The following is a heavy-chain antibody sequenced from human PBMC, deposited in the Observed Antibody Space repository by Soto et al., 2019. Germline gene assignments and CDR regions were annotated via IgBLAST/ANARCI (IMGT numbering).Heavy chain of an antibody. J-gene: IGHJ6*02. CDR1: GYTFTSYY. CDR3: SRDRGVRAV. CDR2: INPDSGVT. Sequence: QVQLVQSGAEVKKPGASVKVSCKASGYTFTSYYMHWVRQAPGQGLEWMGWINPDSGVTYDPHKFQDSVTMTRDTSISTAYLELSRLTLDDTALYYWSRDRGVRAVWGQGTTVIVSS. D-gene: IGHD2-8*01. V-gene: IGHV1-2*02.